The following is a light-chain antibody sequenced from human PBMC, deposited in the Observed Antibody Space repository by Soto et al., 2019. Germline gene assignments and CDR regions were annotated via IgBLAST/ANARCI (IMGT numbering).Light chain of an antibody. J-gene: IGLJ2*01. Sequence: QSVLTQPPSASGTPGQRVTISCSGGTSNIGSHTVNWYQVFPGTAPRLLIHSNNQRPSGVPDRLSGSKSGTSASLAISGLQSEDEAEYYCAAWDDSLSAVVFGGGTKLTVL. CDR1: TSNIGSHT. CDR2: SNN. CDR3: AAWDDSLSAVV. V-gene: IGLV1-44*01.